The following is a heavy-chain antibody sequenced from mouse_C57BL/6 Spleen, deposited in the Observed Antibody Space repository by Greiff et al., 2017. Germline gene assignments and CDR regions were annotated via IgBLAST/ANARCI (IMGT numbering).Heavy chain of an antibody. Sequence: QVQLQQSGAELARPGASVKLSCKASGYTFTSYGISWVKQRTGQGLEWIGEIYPRSGNTYYNEKFKGKATLTADKSSSTAYMELRSLTSEDSAVYFCAREEGIYDPHFDYWGQGTTLTVSS. D-gene: IGHD1-1*01. CDR2: IYPRSGNT. CDR1: GYTFTSYG. CDR3: AREEGIYDPHFDY. J-gene: IGHJ2*01. V-gene: IGHV1-81*01.